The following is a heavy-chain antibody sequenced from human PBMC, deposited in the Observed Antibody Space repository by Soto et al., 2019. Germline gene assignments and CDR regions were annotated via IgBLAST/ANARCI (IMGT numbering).Heavy chain of an antibody. CDR1: GYTFTSYA. D-gene: IGHD3-10*01. Sequence: GASVKVSCKASGYTFTSYAMHWVRQAPGQRLEWMGWINAGNGNTKYSQKFQGRVTITRDTSASTAYMELSSLRSEDTAVYYCSYGSGSFGNYYYGMDVWGQGTTVTVSS. J-gene: IGHJ6*02. CDR2: INAGNGNT. CDR3: SYGSGSFGNYYYGMDV. V-gene: IGHV1-3*01.